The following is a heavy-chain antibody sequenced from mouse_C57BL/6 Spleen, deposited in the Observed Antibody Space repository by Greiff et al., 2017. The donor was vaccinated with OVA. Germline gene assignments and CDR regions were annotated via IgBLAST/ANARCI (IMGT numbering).Heavy chain of an antibody. CDR1: GYTFTSYW. V-gene: IGHV1-69*01. CDR2: IDPSDSYT. CDR3: AHSIGYFDV. J-gene: IGHJ1*03. Sequence: QVQLQQPGAELVMPGASVKLSCKASGYTFTSYWMHWVKQRPGQGLEWIGEIDPSDSYTNYNQKFKGKSTLTVDKSSSTAYMQLSSLPSEDSAVYYCAHSIGYFDVWGTGTTVTVSS.